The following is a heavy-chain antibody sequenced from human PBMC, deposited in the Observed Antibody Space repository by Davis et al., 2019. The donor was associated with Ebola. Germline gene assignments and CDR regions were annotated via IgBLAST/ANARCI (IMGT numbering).Heavy chain of an antibody. D-gene: IGHD6-19*01. CDR2: IYYSGST. CDR3: ARGRGWSPFDY. Sequence: PSETLSLTCTVSGGSISSSSYYWGWIRQPPGKGLEWIGSIYYSGSTYYNPSLKSRVTISVDTSKNQFSLKLSSVTAADTAVYYCARGRGWSPFDYWGQGTLVTVSS. J-gene: IGHJ4*02. V-gene: IGHV4-39*07. CDR1: GGSISSSSYY.